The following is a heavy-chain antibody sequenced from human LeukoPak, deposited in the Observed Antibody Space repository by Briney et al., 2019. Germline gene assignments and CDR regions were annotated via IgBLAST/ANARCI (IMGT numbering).Heavy chain of an antibody. V-gene: IGHV3-7*01. D-gene: IGHD1-7*01. Sequence: GGSLRLSCAASGFTFSSYWMSWVRQAPGKGLEWVANIKQDGSEKYYVDSVKGRFTISRDNAKNSLYLQMSSLRAEDTAVYYCARDPETGITGTTNYWGQGTLVTVSS. J-gene: IGHJ4*02. CDR2: IKQDGSEK. CDR1: GFTFSSYW. CDR3: ARDPETGITGTTNY.